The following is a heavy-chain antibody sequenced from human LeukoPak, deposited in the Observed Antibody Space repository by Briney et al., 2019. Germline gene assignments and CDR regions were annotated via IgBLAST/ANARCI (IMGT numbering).Heavy chain of an antibody. CDR3: ARGIWSARTVDYYLDS. J-gene: IGHJ4*02. D-gene: IGHD2-21*01. CDR2: INAGNGHT. Sequence: ASVMVSCKASGYTFSNYAIHWVRQAPGQRFEWMGWINAGNGHTKYSQNFQGRVTITRDSSASTVYMELSSLTSEDTAVYYCARGIWSARTVDYYLDSWGQGTLVTVSS. CDR1: GYTFSNYA. V-gene: IGHV1-3*01.